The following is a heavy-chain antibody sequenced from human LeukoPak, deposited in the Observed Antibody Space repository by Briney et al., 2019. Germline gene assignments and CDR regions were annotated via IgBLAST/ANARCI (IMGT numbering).Heavy chain of an antibody. J-gene: IGHJ2*01. Sequence: GGSLRLSCAASGFSLSNNYMSWVRQAPGKGLEWVSGIYSGGTTYFADSVKGRFTISRDNSKNTLYLQMNSLRAEDTAVYYCARDGLAAATLHWCFDLWGRGTLVTVSS. D-gene: IGHD2-15*01. V-gene: IGHV3-66*01. CDR3: ARDGLAAATLHWCFDL. CDR1: GFSLSNNY. CDR2: IYSGGTT.